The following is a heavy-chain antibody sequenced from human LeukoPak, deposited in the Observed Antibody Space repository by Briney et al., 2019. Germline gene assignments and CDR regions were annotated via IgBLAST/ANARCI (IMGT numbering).Heavy chain of an antibody. J-gene: IGHJ4*02. CDR1: GYTLTSYD. D-gene: IGHD3-22*01. CDR2: MNPNSGNT. Sequence: ASVKVSCKASGYTLTSYDINWVRQATGQGLEWMGWMNPNSGNTGYAQKFQGRVTMTRNTSISTAYMELSSLRSEDTAVYYCARGYRFNYYDDRQPSNKYYFDYWGQGTLVTVSS. V-gene: IGHV1-8*01. CDR3: ARGYRFNYYDDRQPSNKYYFDY.